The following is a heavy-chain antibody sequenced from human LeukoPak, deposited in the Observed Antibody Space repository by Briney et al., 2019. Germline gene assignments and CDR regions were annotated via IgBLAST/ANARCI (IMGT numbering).Heavy chain of an antibody. D-gene: IGHD2-2*02. J-gene: IGHJ4*02. CDR3: ARGLGYCSSTSCYRPRGQGPYFDY. V-gene: IGHV4-30-2*01. CDR2: IYHSGST. CDR1: GGSISSGGYS. Sequence: PSETLSLTCAVSGGSISSGGYSWSWSRQPPGKGLEWIGYIYHSGSTYYNPSLKSRVTISVDRSKNQFSLKLSSVTAADTAVYYCARGLGYCSSTSCYRPRGQGPYFDYWGQGTLVTVSS.